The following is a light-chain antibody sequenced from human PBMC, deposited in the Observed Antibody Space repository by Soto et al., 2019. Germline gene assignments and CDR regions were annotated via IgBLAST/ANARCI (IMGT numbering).Light chain of an antibody. CDR3: TSYAGNNTLV. CDR1: DSNY. J-gene: IGLJ2*01. V-gene: IGLV2-8*01. CDR2: EVI. Sequence: QSALTQPPSASGSPGQSVTISCTGTDSNYVSWYQQHPGKAPKLLIYEVIKRPSGVPDRFSGSKSGNTASLTVSGLQAEDEADYHCTSYAGNNTLVFGGGTQLTVL.